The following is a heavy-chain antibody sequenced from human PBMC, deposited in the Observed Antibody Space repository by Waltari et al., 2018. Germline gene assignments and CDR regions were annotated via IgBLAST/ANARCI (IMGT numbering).Heavy chain of an antibody. Sequence: QVQLQESGPGLVKPSETLSLTCTVSGGSISSYYWSWIRQPPGQGLEWIGYIYYSGSTNYNPSLKSRVTISVDTSKNQFSLKLSSVTAADTAVYYCARGNSGSYLYAFDIWGQGTMVTVSS. CDR2: IYYSGST. V-gene: IGHV4-59*01. CDR3: ARGNSGSYLYAFDI. J-gene: IGHJ3*02. D-gene: IGHD1-26*01. CDR1: GGSISSYY.